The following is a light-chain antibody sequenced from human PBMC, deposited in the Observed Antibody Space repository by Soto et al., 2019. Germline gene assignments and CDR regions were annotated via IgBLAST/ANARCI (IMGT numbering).Light chain of an antibody. J-gene: IGKJ1*01. CDR3: QQYNKWPTT. V-gene: IGKV3-15*01. CDR2: GAS. CDR1: QSVSTN. Sequence: EIVMTQSPATLSVSPGERATLSCRASQSVSTNLAWYQQQPGQAPRLLMYGASTRATGIPARFSGSGSGTEFTLTISSLQSEDFAVYYCQQYNKWPTTFGQGTKVEIK.